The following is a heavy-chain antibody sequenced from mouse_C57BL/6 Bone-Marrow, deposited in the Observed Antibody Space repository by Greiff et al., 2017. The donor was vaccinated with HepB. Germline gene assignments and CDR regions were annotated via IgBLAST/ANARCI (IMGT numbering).Heavy chain of an antibody. CDR1: GFSFTTYA. D-gene: IGHD2-4*01. V-gene: IGHV10-1*01. CDR2: IRSKSNNYAT. J-gene: IGHJ4*01. Sequence: DVQLQESGGGLVQPKGSLKLSCAASGFSFTTYAMNWVRQAPGKGLEWVARIRSKSNNYATYYADSVKDRFTISRDDSESMLYLQMNNLKTEDTAMYYCVSYDYDVGFYDMDYWGQGTSVTVSS. CDR3: VSYDYDVGFYDMDY.